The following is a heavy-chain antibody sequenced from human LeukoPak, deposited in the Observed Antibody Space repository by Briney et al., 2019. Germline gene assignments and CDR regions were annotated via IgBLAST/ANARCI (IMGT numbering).Heavy chain of an antibody. CDR3: ARDQRDYYDSSGYGMGY. Sequence: GGSLRLSCAASGFTFSDYYMSWIRQAPGKGLEWVSYISSSSSTIYYADSVKGRFTISRDNAKNSLYLQMNSLRAEDTAVYYCARDQRDYYDSSGYGMGYWGQGTLVTVSS. D-gene: IGHD3-22*01. CDR1: GFTFSDYY. CDR2: ISSSSSTI. V-gene: IGHV3-11*04. J-gene: IGHJ4*02.